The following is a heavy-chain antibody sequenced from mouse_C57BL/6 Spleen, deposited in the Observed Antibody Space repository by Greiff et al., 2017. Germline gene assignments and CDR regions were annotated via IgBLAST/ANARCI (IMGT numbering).Heavy chain of an antibody. CDR1: GYTFTSYD. V-gene: IGHV1-85*01. J-gene: IGHJ1*03. CDR3: ARRDYYGGKYFDV. CDR2: IYPRDGST. Sequence: QVQLQQSGPELVKPGASVKLSCKASGYTFTSYDINWVKQRPGQGLEWIGWIYPRDGSTKYNEKFKGKATLTVDTSSSTAYMELHSLTSEDSAVYFCARRDYYGGKYFDVWGTGTTVTVSS. D-gene: IGHD1-1*01.